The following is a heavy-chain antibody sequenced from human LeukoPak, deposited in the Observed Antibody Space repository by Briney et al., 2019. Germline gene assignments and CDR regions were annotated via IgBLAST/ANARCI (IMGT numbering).Heavy chain of an antibody. CDR2: INPNSGDT. Sequence: ASVKVSCKASGYKFIDYCMHWVRQAPGQGLEWMGWINPNSGDTNSAQKFLGRVTLTRDTSISTAYMELHNLRSDDAAVYYCARDEFGATTITFGMDVWGQGTTVTVSS. CDR1: GYKFIDYC. CDR3: ARDEFGATTITFGMDV. J-gene: IGHJ6*02. V-gene: IGHV1-2*02. D-gene: IGHD5-24*01.